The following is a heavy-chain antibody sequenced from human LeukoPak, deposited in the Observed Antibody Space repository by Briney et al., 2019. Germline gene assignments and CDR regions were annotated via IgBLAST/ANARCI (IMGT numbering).Heavy chain of an antibody. D-gene: IGHD3-10*02. J-gene: IGHJ6*04. CDR3: AELGITMIGGV. CDR2: IKEDGSER. V-gene: IGHV3-7*01. Sequence: PGGSLRLSCAASGFTFSSYWMSWVRQAPGKGLEWVANIKEDGSERYYVESVKGRITISRDNAKNSLYLQMNSLRAEDTAVYCCAELGITMIGGVWGKGTTVTISS. CDR1: GFTFSSYW.